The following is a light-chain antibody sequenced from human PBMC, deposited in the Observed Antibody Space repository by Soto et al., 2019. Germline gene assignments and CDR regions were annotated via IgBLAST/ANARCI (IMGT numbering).Light chain of an antibody. Sequence: EIVLTQSPATLSLTPGERATLSCTASQSVGSNLVWYQQKPGQAPRLLIYDAFNRATGIPARFSGSGSGTDFTLTISSLEPEDFAVYYCQQRSNWPLTFGGGTKVEIK. CDR3: QQRSNWPLT. CDR1: QSVGSN. CDR2: DAF. V-gene: IGKV3-11*01. J-gene: IGKJ4*01.